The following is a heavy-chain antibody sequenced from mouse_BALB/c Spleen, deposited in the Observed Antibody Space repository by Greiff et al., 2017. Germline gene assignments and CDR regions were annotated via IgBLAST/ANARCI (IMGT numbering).Heavy chain of an antibody. Sequence: EVQLQQSGPGLVKPSQSLSLTCSVTGYSITSGYYWNWIRQFPGNKLEWMGYISYDGSNNYNPSLKNRISITRDTSKNQFFLKLNSVTTEDTATYYCARRYYGDYAMDYWGQGTSVTVSS. V-gene: IGHV3-6*02. D-gene: IGHD1-2*01. J-gene: IGHJ4*01. CDR2: ISYDGSN. CDR3: ARRYYGDYAMDY. CDR1: GYSITSGYY.